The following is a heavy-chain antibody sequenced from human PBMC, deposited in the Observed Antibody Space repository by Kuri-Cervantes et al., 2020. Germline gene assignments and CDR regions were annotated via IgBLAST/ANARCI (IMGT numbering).Heavy chain of an antibody. CDR1: GFTFSSYG. CDR3: ARLVATNEPPDY. J-gene: IGHJ4*02. D-gene: IGHD5-12*01. Sequence: GGSLRLSCAASGFTFSSYGMHWVRQAPGKGLEWVAIIWYDGSNQYYTDSVKGRFTISRDNSKNTLYLQMNSPRAEDTAVYYCARLVATNEPPDYWGQGTLVTVSS. V-gene: IGHV3-33*01. CDR2: IWYDGSNQ.